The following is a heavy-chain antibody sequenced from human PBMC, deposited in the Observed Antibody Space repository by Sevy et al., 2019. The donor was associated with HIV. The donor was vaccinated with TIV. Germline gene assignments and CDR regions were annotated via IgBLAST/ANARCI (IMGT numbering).Heavy chain of an antibody. CDR1: GYSFTSYW. J-gene: IGHJ4*02. V-gene: IGHV5-51*01. D-gene: IGHD2-8*01. CDR3: ASLGYCTNGVCFPDY. Sequence: GESLKISCKGSGYSFTSYWIGWVRQMPGKGLEWMGIIYPGDSDTRYSPSFQGQVTISADKSISTAYLQWSSLKASDTAMYYCASLGYCTNGVCFPDYWGQGTLVTVSS. CDR2: IYPGDSDT.